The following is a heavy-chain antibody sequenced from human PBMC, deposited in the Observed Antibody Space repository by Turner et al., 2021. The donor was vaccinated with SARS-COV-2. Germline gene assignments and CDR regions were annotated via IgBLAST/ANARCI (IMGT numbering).Heavy chain of an antibody. CDR2: MRQDGSKK. V-gene: IGHV3-7*03. CDR3: ARDGLGVAGTTWRYYGMDV. D-gene: IGHD6-19*01. CDR1: AFTFSSFW. J-gene: IGHJ6*02. Sequence: EVQLRECGGGSLRWWAARILACPAPAFTFSSFWVSWVPQAPGEGLEGVAKMRQDGSKKDYTDSAKRRYTMARDNGKNSLCLPKNRLRAEGTAVNYWARDGLGVAGTTWRYYGMDVWGQGTTVTVSS.